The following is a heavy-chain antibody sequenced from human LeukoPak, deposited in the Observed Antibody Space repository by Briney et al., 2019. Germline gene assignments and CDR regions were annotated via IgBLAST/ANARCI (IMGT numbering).Heavy chain of an antibody. D-gene: IGHD6-13*01. J-gene: IGHJ4*02. Sequence: PGGSLRLSCAASGFTFSSYAMHWVRQAPGKGLEWVAVISYDGSNKYCADSVKGRFTISRDNSKNTLYLQMNSLRAEDTAVYYCARVNGIAAAGTTPFDYWGQGTLVTVSS. V-gene: IGHV3-30-3*01. CDR2: ISYDGSNK. CDR3: ARVNGIAAAGTTPFDY. CDR1: GFTFSSYA.